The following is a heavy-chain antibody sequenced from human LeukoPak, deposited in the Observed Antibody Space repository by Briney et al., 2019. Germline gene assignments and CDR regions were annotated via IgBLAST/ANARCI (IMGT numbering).Heavy chain of an antibody. CDR1: GGSFSVYY. D-gene: IGHD6-13*01. CDR2: INHSGST. CDR3: ARGGGYSSSWYRWFDP. Sequence: SETLSLTCAVYGGSFSVYYWSWIRQPPGKGLAWIGEINHSGSTNYNPSLKSRVTISVDTSKNQFSLKLSSVTAADTAVYYCARGGGYSSSWYRWFDPWGQGTLVTVSS. V-gene: IGHV4-34*01. J-gene: IGHJ5*02.